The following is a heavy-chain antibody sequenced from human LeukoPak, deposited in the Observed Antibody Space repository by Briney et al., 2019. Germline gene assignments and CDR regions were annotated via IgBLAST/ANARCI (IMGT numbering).Heavy chain of an antibody. CDR2: IKTKTDGETT. CDR1: VFTSNNAW. CDR3: STDPAGTLVY. Sequence: KPGGSLRLSCTASVFTSNNAWMTWLRQVPRKGVEWVGLIKTKTDGETTDYAAPVKGRFTISRDDSKNTVFLQMNMLKTDDTAVYYCSTDPAGTLVYRGQGTLVTVSS. D-gene: IGHD6-19*01. V-gene: IGHV3-15*01. J-gene: IGHJ4*02.